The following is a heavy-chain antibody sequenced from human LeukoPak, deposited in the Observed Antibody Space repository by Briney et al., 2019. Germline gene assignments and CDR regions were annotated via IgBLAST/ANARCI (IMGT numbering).Heavy chain of an antibody. V-gene: IGHV1-24*01. D-gene: IGHD5-12*01. CDR3: GTQSPGWRYSGYYNFYYMDV. J-gene: IGHJ6*03. CDR2: FDPKDGDT. CDR1: GYTLTELS. Sequence: ASVKLSCKVSGYTLTELSVHWVRQAPGNAREWLGNFDPKDGDTIYAQSLHGRVTMTEDTSTHTAYNELSSLRSEDTAVYFCGTQSPGWRYSGYYNFYYMDVWGKGTTVTVSS.